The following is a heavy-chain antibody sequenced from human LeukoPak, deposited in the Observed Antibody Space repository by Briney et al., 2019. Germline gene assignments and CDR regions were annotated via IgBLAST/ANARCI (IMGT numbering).Heavy chain of an antibody. CDR3: VRERFGAYVEN. D-gene: IGHD3-10*01. J-gene: IGHJ4*02. V-gene: IGHV3-53*01. CDR1: GFTVGNNR. Sequence: GGSLRLSCAASGFTVGNNRMSWVRQAPGKGLEWVSTVYGGGDTAYADSVKGRFTISRDTSKNTLLLQMNSLRAEDTAVYFCVRERFGAYVENWGQGALVTVSS. CDR2: VYGGGDT.